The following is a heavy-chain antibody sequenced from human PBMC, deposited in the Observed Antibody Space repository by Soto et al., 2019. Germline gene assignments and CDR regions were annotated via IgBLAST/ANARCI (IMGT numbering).Heavy chain of an antibody. Sequence: QVQLQESGPGLVKPSQTLSLTCTVSGGSISSGGYYWSWIRQHPGKGLEWIGYLFYSGSTYYNPSLKSRVSISVDTSKNQFSLELSSVTAADTAVYYCARGREGSGSCMDVWGQGTTVTVSS. CDR3: ARGREGSGSCMDV. V-gene: IGHV4-31*03. CDR1: GGSISSGGYY. J-gene: IGHJ6*02. CDR2: LFYSGST. D-gene: IGHD3-10*01.